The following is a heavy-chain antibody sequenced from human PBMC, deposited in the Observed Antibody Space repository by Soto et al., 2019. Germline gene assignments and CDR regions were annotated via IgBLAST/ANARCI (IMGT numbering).Heavy chain of an antibody. Sequence: HPGGSLRLSCAASGFTFSSYAMSWVRQAPGKGLEWVSAISGSGGSTYYADSVKGRFTISRDNSKNTLYLQMNSLRAEDTAVYYCAKYYYDFWSGYFYYFDYWGQGTLVTVSS. J-gene: IGHJ4*02. CDR1: GFTFSSYA. CDR2: ISGSGGST. V-gene: IGHV3-23*01. CDR3: AKYYYDFWSGYFYYFDY. D-gene: IGHD3-3*01.